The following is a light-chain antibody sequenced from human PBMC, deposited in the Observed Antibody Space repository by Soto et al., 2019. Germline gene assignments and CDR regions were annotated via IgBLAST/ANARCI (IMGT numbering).Light chain of an antibody. CDR3: TSYAGSNILYV. CDR2: DVT. Sequence: QSVLPQPPSASGSPGQSVTISCTGTSSDIGGYNYVSWYQHHPGKAPKLIIYDVTKRPSGVPDRFSGSKSGNTASLTVSGLQAEDEADYYCTSYAGSNILYVFGTGTKVTVL. V-gene: IGLV2-8*01. J-gene: IGLJ1*01. CDR1: SSDIGGYNY.